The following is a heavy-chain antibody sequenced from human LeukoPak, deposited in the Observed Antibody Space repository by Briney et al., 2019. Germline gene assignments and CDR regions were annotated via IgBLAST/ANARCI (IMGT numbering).Heavy chain of an antibody. D-gene: IGHD6-13*01. Sequence: PSETLSLTCTVSGDSISPYYWGWIRQPPGKGLEWIGYIYYSGSTNYNPSLKSRVTISVDTSKNQFSLKLSSVTAADTAVYYCARARYSSSIDYWGQGTLVTVSS. CDR1: GDSISPYY. CDR2: IYYSGST. J-gene: IGHJ4*02. V-gene: IGHV4-59*01. CDR3: ARARYSSSIDY.